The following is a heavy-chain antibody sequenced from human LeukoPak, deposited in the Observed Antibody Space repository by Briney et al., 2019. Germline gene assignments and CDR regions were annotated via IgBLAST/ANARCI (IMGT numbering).Heavy chain of an antibody. Sequence: RPSETLSLTCTVSGDSISNYYWNWIRQPPGKGLEWIGYVYYSGSTNYNPSLKSRVTISVDTSKTQFSLKLSSVTAADTAVYYCARGEMATIHFDYWGQGTLVTVSS. D-gene: IGHD5-24*01. J-gene: IGHJ4*02. CDR1: GDSISNYY. CDR3: ARGEMATIHFDY. V-gene: IGHV4-59*08. CDR2: VYYSGST.